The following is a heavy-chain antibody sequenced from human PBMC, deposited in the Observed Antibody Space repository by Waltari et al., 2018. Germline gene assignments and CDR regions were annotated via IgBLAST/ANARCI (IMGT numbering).Heavy chain of an antibody. D-gene: IGHD3-3*01. Sequence: EVQLLESGGGLVQPGGSLRLSCAASGFTFSSYAMSWVRQAPGKGLEWVSAISGSGGSTYYADAVKGRFTIYRDNSKNTLYLQMNSLRAEDTAVYYCAKGGRFLEWLPFDYWGQGTLVTVSS. CDR2: ISGSGGST. CDR3: AKGGRFLEWLPFDY. J-gene: IGHJ4*02. CDR1: GFTFSSYA. V-gene: IGHV3-23*01.